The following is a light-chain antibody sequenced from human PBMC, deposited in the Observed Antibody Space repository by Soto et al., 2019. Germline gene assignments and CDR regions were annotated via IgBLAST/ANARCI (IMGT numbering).Light chain of an antibody. CDR2: GAT. CDR1: QSVSSSY. J-gene: IGKJ4*01. V-gene: IGKV3-20*01. Sequence: EIVLTQSPGTLSLSPGERATLSCMSSQSVSSSYLAWYQQKPGQAPRLLIFGATYRATGIPARFSGSGSGTEFNLTISSLQSEDFAVYFCQQYDDWLRLTFGGGTKV. CDR3: QQYDDWLRLT.